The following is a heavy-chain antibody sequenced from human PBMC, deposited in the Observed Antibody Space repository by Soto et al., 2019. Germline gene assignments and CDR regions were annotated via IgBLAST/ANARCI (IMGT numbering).Heavy chain of an antibody. CDR1: GFTFSSYA. D-gene: IGHD2-2*01. V-gene: IGHV1-3*01. CDR2: INAGNGNT. J-gene: IGHJ4*02. CDR3: ARGNCSSTSCSSDY. Sequence: VQLVESGGGLVQPGGSLRLSCAASGFTFSSYAMHWVRQAPGQRLEWMGWINAGNGNTKYSQKFQGRVTITRDTSASTAYMELSSLRSEDTAVYYCARGNCSSTSCSSDYWGQGTLVTVSS.